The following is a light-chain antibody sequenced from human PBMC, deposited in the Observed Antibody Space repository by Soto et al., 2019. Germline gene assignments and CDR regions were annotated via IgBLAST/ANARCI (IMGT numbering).Light chain of an antibody. CDR1: QGISNY. CDR2: AAS. V-gene: IGKV1-27*01. Sequence: DIQMTQSPSSLSASVGDRVTITCRASQGISNYLAWYQQKPGKVPKLLIYAASTLQSGVPSRFSGCGSGTAFTLTISSLQPADVATDYCQHYNSAPFTFGPGTKVDIK. J-gene: IGKJ3*01. CDR3: QHYNSAPFT.